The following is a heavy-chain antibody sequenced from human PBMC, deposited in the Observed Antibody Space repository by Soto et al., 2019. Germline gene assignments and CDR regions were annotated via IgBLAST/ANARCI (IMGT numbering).Heavy chain of an antibody. CDR1: GFTFDDYS. CDR3: AKSGGEYYFDY. D-gene: IGHD2-21*01. J-gene: IGHJ4*02. Sequence: GGSLRLSCAASGFTFDDYSMHWVRQTPGKGLEWISLIFWDGGTAYYADSVKGRFTTSRDNSKNTLYLQMNSLRSDDTALYYCAKSGGEYYFDYWGQGTLVTVSS. CDR2: IFWDGGTA. V-gene: IGHV3-43*01.